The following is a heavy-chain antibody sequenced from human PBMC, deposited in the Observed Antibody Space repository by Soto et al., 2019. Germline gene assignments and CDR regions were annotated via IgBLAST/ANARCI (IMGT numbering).Heavy chain of an antibody. V-gene: IGHV4-59*01. D-gene: IGHD3-22*01. CDR2: IYSSGIT. CDR1: GASITNYY. Sequence: SETLSLTCTVSGASITNYYWTWIRQPPGKGLEWIGYIYSSGITKYNPSLGSRVTILADMSKSQFSLNLSSVTAADTAVYYCARGEPYYYDSRGGNWFDPWGQGTLVT. J-gene: IGHJ5*02. CDR3: ARGEPYYYDSRGGNWFDP.